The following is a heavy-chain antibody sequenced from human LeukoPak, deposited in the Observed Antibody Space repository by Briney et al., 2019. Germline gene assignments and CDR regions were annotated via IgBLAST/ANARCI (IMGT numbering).Heavy chain of an antibody. Sequence: GGSLRLSCAASGFTFSSYWMHWVRQGPGKGLVWVSRINSDGSSTSYADSVKGQFTISRDNAKNTLYLQMNSLRAEDTAVYYCARVSTYSAIDYWGQGTLVTVSS. CDR1: GFTFSSYW. D-gene: IGHD1-26*01. CDR2: INSDGSST. J-gene: IGHJ4*02. V-gene: IGHV3-74*01. CDR3: ARVSTYSAIDY.